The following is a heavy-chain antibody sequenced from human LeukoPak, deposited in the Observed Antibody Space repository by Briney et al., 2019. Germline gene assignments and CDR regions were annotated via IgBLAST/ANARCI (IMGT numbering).Heavy chain of an antibody. CDR3: ARSFMLLGDNFDY. Sequence: PGGSLRLSCAASGFTFSNYAMHWVRQAPGKGLEWVAVISYDGSNKYYADSVKGRFTISRDNSKNTLYLQMNSLRVEDTAVYFCARSFMLLGDNFDYWAQGTLVTVSS. J-gene: IGHJ4*02. D-gene: IGHD2-8*01. V-gene: IGHV3-30*04. CDR2: ISYDGSNK. CDR1: GFTFSNYA.